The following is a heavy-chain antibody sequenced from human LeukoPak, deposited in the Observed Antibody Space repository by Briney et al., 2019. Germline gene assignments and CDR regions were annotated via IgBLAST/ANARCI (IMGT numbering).Heavy chain of an antibody. CDR2: INPSDGST. CDR1: AYTFSTYY. Sequence: ASVKVSCKASAYTFSTYYLHWVRQAPGQGLEWTGMINPSDGSTSYAQKFQGRVTMTRDKSTSTVYMELRSLRSEDTAVYYCARVHARDYYYYYYMDVWGKGTTVTVSS. CDR3: ARVHARDYYYYYYMDV. J-gene: IGHJ6*03. V-gene: IGHV1-46*01.